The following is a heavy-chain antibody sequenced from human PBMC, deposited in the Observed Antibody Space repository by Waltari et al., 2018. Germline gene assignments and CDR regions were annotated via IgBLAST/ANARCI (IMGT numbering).Heavy chain of an antibody. CDR3: ARDRARTRTYNWFDP. CDR2: IYYSGST. D-gene: IGHD1-1*01. CDR1: GGSISSYY. J-gene: IGHJ5*02. V-gene: IGHV4-59*01. Sequence: QVQLQESGPGLVKPSETLSLTCTVSGGSISSYYWTWLRQPPGKGLEWIGYIYYSGSTNYNPSLKSRVTISVDTSKNQFSLKLSSVTAADTAVYYCARDRARTRTYNWFDPWGQGTLVTVSS.